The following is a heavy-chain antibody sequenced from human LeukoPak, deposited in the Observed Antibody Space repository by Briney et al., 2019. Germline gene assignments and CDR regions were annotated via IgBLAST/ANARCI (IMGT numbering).Heavy chain of an antibody. D-gene: IGHD3-22*01. CDR2: INPSGGST. Sequence: ASVKVSCKASGYTFTSYYMHWVRQAPGQGLEWMGIINPSGGSTSYAQKFQGRVTMTRDTSTSTVYMELSSLRSVDTAVYYCARDREGYYGSPPYDYWGQGTLVTVSS. J-gene: IGHJ4*02. CDR1: GYTFTSYY. CDR3: ARDREGYYGSPPYDY. V-gene: IGHV1-46*01.